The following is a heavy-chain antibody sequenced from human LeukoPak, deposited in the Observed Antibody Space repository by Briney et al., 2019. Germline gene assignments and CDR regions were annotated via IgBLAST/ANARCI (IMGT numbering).Heavy chain of an antibody. CDR1: GFTFSSYA. D-gene: IGHD6-13*01. Sequence: GGALRLSCAASGFTFSSYAMSWVRQAPGKGLEWVSAISGSGGSTYYADSVKGRFTISRDNSKNTLYLQMNSLRAEDTAVYYCAKGSGKQQLVQYYFDYWGQGTLVTVSS. CDR3: AKGSGKQQLVQYYFDY. J-gene: IGHJ4*02. CDR2: ISGSGGST. V-gene: IGHV3-23*01.